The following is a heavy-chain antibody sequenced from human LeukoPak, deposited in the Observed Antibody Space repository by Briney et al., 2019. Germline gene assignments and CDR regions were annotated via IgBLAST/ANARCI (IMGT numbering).Heavy chain of an antibody. J-gene: IGHJ4*02. CDR1: GYTFINYA. CDR2: INAGNGNT. V-gene: IGHV1-3*01. CDR3: ARGPRAAADDY. Sequence: ASVKVSCKASGYTFINYAINWGRQAPGQRPEWVGWINAGNGNTKYSQKFQGRVTITRDTSASTAYMELSSLTFEDTAVYYCARGPRAAADDYWGQGTLVIVSS. D-gene: IGHD6-13*01.